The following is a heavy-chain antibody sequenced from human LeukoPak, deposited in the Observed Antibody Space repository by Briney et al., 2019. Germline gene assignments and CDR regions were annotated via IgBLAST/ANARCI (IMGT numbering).Heavy chain of an antibody. CDR3: ARHSASSWVY. Sequence: SETLSLTCTVSGDSIGSNYWSWIRQPAGKGLGWIGRIYPSGSNYNPSLKSRVTISLDTSKNQFFLELNSVTATDTAFYYCARHSASSWVYWGQGTLVAVSS. J-gene: IGHJ4*02. CDR1: GDSIGSNY. V-gene: IGHV4-4*07. D-gene: IGHD6-13*01. CDR2: IYPSGS.